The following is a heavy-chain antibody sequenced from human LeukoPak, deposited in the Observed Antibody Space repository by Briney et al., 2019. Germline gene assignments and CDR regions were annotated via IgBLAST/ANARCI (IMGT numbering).Heavy chain of an antibody. J-gene: IGHJ4*02. V-gene: IGHV3-30*18. D-gene: IGHD6-19*01. CDR2: ISYDGSNT. CDR1: GFTFSSYG. Sequence: GGSLRLSCAASGFTFSSYGMPWVRQAPGKGLEWVAVISYDGSNTYYADSVKGRLTISRDNFKNTLYLQMNSLRAEDTAVYYCAKGMEEYSSGPSPIDYWGQGTLVTVSS. CDR3: AKGMEEYSSGPSPIDY.